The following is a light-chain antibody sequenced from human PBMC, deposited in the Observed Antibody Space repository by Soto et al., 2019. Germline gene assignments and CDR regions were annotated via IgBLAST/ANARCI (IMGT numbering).Light chain of an antibody. CDR1: SSNIGLNYD. V-gene: IGLV1-40*01. CDR3: QSYDNTLSGPV. J-gene: IGLJ3*02. CDR2: RTN. Sequence: QSALTQPPSLSGAPGQRVTISCSGSSSNIGLNYDVHWYQRLPGTAPKLLIFRTNNRPSGVPDRFSGSKSDTSASLAITGLQAEDEADYFCQSYDNTLSGPVFGGGTKVTVL.